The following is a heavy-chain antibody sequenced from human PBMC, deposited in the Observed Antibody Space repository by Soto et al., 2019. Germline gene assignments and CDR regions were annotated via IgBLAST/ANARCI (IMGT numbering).Heavy chain of an antibody. CDR3: ARTPYDSSGYHHFQH. J-gene: IGHJ1*01. V-gene: IGHV3-33*01. D-gene: IGHD3-22*01. Sequence: GGSLRLSCAASGFTFSSYGMHWVRQAPGKGLEWVAVIWYDGSNKYYAGSVKGRFTISRDNSKNTLYLRMNSLRAEDTAVYYCARTPYDSSGYHHFQHWGQGTLVTV. CDR2: IWYDGSNK. CDR1: GFTFSSYG.